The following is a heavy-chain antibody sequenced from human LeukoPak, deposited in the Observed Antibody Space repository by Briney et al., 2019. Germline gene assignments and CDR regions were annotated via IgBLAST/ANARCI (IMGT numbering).Heavy chain of an antibody. CDR2: IYYSGST. CDR1: GGSISSYY. Sequence: SETLSLTCTVSGGSISSYYWSWIRQPPGKGLEWIGSIYYSGSTYYNSSLKSRVTISVDTSKNQFSLKLSSVTAADTAVYYCARGSLTTDAFDIWGQGTMVTVSS. CDR3: ARGSLTTDAFDI. J-gene: IGHJ3*02. D-gene: IGHD4-11*01. V-gene: IGHV4-39*07.